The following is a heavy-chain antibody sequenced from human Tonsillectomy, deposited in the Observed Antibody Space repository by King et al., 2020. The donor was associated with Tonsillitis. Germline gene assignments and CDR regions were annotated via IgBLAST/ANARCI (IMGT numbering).Heavy chain of an antibody. Sequence: VQLVESGGGVVQPGRSLRLSCAASGFAFSYYGMHWVRQAPVKGLEWVAVIWDDGINRYYADSVKGRFTLSRDNSNNTLYLQMNSLRAEDTAVYYCARDPGVAAAAAEEDYYYGMDVWGQGTTVTVSS. CDR1: GFAFSYYG. CDR3: ARDPGVAAAAAEEDYYYGMDV. J-gene: IGHJ6*02. CDR2: IWDDGINR. V-gene: IGHV3-33*08. D-gene: IGHD6-13*01.